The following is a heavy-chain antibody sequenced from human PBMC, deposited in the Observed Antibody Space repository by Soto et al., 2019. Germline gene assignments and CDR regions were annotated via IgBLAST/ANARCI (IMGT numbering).Heavy chain of an antibody. CDR3: AREGCSSTSCYSYYGMDV. D-gene: IGHD2-2*01. Sequence: QVQLVQSGAEVKKPGASVKVSCKASGYTFTSYAMHWVRQAPGQRLEWMGWINAGNGNTKYSQKFQGRVTITRDTSASTAYMELSSLRSEDTAVYYCAREGCSSTSCYSYYGMDVWGQGTTVTVSS. V-gene: IGHV1-3*01. CDR1: GYTFTSYA. J-gene: IGHJ6*02. CDR2: INAGNGNT.